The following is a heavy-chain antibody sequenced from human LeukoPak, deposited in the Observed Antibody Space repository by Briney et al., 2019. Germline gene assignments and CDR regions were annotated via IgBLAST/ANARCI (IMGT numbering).Heavy chain of an antibody. CDR1: GFTFSSYG. V-gene: IGHV3-48*04. J-gene: IGHJ4*02. CDR2: ISSSGSSI. CDR3: ARVHYNTAMVDIDY. Sequence: PGRSLRLSCAASGFTFSSYGMHWVRQAPGKGLEWISYISSSGSSIYYADSVKGRFTISRDNGKNSLYLQMNSLRAEDTAVYYCARVHYNTAMVDIDYWGQGTLVTVSS. D-gene: IGHD5-18*01.